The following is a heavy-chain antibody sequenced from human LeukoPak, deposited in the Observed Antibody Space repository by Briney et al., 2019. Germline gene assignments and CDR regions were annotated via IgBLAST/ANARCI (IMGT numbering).Heavy chain of an antibody. J-gene: IGHJ4*02. Sequence: GGSLRLSCAASGFTFSSYWMHWVRQAPGKGLVWVSRISSDGSTTTYADSVKGRFTTSRDNLKNTLYVQMNSLRVEDTAVYYCAKGHSAHGTGFDYWGQGTLVIVSS. V-gene: IGHV3-74*01. CDR1: GFTFSSYW. CDR3: AKGHSAHGTGFDY. CDR2: ISSDGSTT. D-gene: IGHD1-1*01.